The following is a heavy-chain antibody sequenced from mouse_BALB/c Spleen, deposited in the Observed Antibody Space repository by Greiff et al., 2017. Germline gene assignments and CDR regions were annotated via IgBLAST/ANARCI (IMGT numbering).Heavy chain of an antibody. CDR1: GFTFSSYA. D-gene: IGHD2-10*01. CDR2: ISSGGSYT. Sequence: EVKVVESGGGLVKPGGSLKLSCAASGFTFSSYAMSWVRQSPEKRLEWVAEISSGGSYTYYPDTVTGRFTISRDNAKNTLYLEMSSLRSEDTAMYYCATYRFDYWGQGTTLTVSS. J-gene: IGHJ2*01. CDR3: ATYRFDY. V-gene: IGHV5-9-4*01.